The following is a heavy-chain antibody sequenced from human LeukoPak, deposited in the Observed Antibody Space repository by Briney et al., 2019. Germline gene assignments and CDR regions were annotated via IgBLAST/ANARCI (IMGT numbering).Heavy chain of an antibody. CDR2: ISWNGRNI. CDR1: GFTFDNHA. Sequence: GGSLRLSCAASGFTFDNHAIHWVRQAPGKGLEWVSVISWNGRNIVYADSVRGRFTTSRDNAKNSLYLQMNSLRPEDTALYFCARDMSPGDYGDYLDAFDVWGQGTMVIVSS. V-gene: IGHV3-9*01. CDR3: ARDMSPGDYGDYLDAFDV. J-gene: IGHJ3*01. D-gene: IGHD4-17*01.